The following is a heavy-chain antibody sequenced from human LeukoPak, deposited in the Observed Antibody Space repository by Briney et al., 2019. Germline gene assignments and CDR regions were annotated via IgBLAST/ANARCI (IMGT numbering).Heavy chain of an antibody. J-gene: IGHJ4*02. CDR1: GFTFSSYS. Sequence: GGSLRLSCAASGFTFSSYSINWVRQAPGKGLEWVSYISSSGSTIYYADSVEGQFTISRDNAKNSLYLQMNSLRDEDTAVYYCARNLIGGPAALIDYWGQGILVTVSS. D-gene: IGHD2-2*01. CDR2: ISSSGSTI. V-gene: IGHV3-48*02. CDR3: ARNLIGGPAALIDY.